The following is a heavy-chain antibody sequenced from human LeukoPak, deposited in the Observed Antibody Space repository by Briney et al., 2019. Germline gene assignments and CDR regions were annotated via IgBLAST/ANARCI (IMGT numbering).Heavy chain of an antibody. CDR3: ARISSGWYGGNWFDP. CDR1: GYTFTSYD. D-gene: IGHD6-19*01. CDR2: MNPNSGNT. Sequence: ASVKVSCKASGYTFTSYDINWVRQATGQGLEWMGWMNPNSGNTGYAQKFQGRVTMTRNTSISTAYMELSSLRSEDTAVYYCARISSGWYGGNWFDPWGQGTLVTVSS. J-gene: IGHJ5*02. V-gene: IGHV1-8*01.